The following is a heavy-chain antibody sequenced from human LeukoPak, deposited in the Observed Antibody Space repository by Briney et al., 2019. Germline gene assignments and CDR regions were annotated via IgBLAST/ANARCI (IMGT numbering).Heavy chain of an antibody. J-gene: IGHJ6*03. CDR1: GYTFTVHY. CDR2: INPTTGVA. Sequence: ASVKVSCKTSGYTFTVHYMNWVRQAPGQGLEWMGRINPTTGVANYAQKFQGRITVTRDTSINTAYMELSSLTSDDTAVYYYARLDRNYYYLDVWGQGTTVTVSS. CDR3: ARLDRNYYYLDV. D-gene: IGHD1-1*01. V-gene: IGHV1-2*06.